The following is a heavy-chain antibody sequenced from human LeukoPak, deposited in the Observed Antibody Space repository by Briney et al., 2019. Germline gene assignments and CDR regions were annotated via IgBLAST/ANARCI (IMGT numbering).Heavy chain of an antibody. CDR3: ARRELGYSYVGY. CDR2: IYPGDSDT. J-gene: IGHJ4*02. D-gene: IGHD5-18*01. V-gene: IGHV5-51*01. CDR1: GYRFTSCW. Sequence: GESLKICCKGSGYRFTSCWIGWVRQMPGKGLEWLGIIYPGDSDTRYSPSFQGQVTISADKSISTAYLQWSSLKASDTAMYYCARRELGYSYVGYWGQGTLSPSPQ.